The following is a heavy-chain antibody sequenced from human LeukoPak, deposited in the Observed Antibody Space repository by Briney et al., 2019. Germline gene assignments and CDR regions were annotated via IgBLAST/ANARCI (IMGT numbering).Heavy chain of an antibody. CDR1: GFTFSSYS. J-gene: IGHJ4*02. V-gene: IGHV3-21*01. Sequence: GGSLRLSCAAPGFTFSSYSMNWVRQAPGKGLEWVSSISSSSSYIYYADSVKGRFTISRDNAKNSLYLQMNSLRAEDTAVYYCARWGVGATGLDYWGQGTLVTVSS. D-gene: IGHD1-26*01. CDR3: ARWGVGATGLDY. CDR2: ISSSSSYI.